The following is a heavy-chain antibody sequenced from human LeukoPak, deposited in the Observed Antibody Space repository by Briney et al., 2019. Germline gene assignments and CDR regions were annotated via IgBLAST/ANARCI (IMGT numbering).Heavy chain of an antibody. CDR2: IKQDGSEK. CDR3: ARDRAMTTNYYYYYMDV. V-gene: IGHV3-7*01. Sequence: GGSLRLSCAASGFTFSSYWMSWVRQAPGKGLEWVANIKQDGSEKYYVDSVKGRFTISRDNAKNSLYLQMNSLRAEDTAVYYCARDRAMTTNYYYYYMDVWGKGTTVTVSS. J-gene: IGHJ6*03. D-gene: IGHD4-17*01. CDR1: GFTFSSYW.